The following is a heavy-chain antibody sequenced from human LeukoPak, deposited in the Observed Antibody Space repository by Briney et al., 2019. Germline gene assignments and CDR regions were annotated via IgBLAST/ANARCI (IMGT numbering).Heavy chain of an antibody. D-gene: IGHD4-23*01. V-gene: IGHV1-69*13. Sequence: ASVKVSCKASGYTFTSYGISWVRQAPGQGLEWMGWIIPIFGSANFAQKFQGRVTITADDSTNTAYMELSSLRSEDTAFYYCARGLSRWSTPTSSYYYRMDVWGQGTTVVVSS. CDR3: ARGLSRWSTPTSSYYYRMDV. CDR2: IIPIFGSA. J-gene: IGHJ6*02. CDR1: GYTFTSYG.